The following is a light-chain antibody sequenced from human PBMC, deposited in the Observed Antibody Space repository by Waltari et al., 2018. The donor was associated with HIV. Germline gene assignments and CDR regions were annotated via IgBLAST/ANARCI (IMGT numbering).Light chain of an antibody. CDR1: NIGSKG. J-gene: IGLJ1*01. CDR2: YDS. Sequence: SYVLTQPPSVSVAPGKTARITCGGNNIGSKGVHWYQQKPGQAPVLVIYYDSHRPSGSPERFSGSKSGNTANLTISRVEAGDEADYYCQLWDGAGDHPGVFGTGTQVTVL. V-gene: IGLV3-21*04. CDR3: QLWDGAGDHPGV.